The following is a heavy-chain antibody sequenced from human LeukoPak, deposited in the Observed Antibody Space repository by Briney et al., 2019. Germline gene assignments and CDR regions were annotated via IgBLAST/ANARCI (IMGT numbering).Heavy chain of an antibody. V-gene: IGHV3-33*01. D-gene: IGHD3-16*01. CDR2: IWYDGSNK. CDR3: ARALDYVWGSFYDY. Sequence: PGGSLRLSCAASGFSFSTFGMHWVRQAPGKGLEWVAVIWYDGSNKYYADSVKGRFTISRDNSKNTLYLQMNSLRAEDTAVYYCARALDYVWGSFYDYWGQGTLVTVSS. CDR1: GFSFSTFG. J-gene: IGHJ4*02.